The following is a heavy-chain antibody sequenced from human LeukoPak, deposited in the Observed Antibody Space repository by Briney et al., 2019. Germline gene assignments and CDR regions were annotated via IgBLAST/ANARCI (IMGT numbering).Heavy chain of an antibody. V-gene: IGHV1-8*03. CDR2: ISAYNGNT. Sequence: ASVKVSCKASGYTFTSYGISWVRQAPGQGLEWMGWISAYNGNTGYAQKFQGRVTITRNTSISTAYMELSSLRSEDTAVYYCARGVGYCSSTSCPRWFDPWGQGTLVTVSS. CDR1: GYTFTSYG. J-gene: IGHJ5*02. D-gene: IGHD2-2*01. CDR3: ARGVGYCSSTSCPRWFDP.